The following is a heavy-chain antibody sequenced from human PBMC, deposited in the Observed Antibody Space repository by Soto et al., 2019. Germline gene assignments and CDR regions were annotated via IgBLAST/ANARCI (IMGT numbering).Heavy chain of an antibody. CDR3: TKGPNWNYYYYGVDV. D-gene: IGHD1-20*01. Sequence: SETLSLTCTVSGDSVSNYYWSWIRQPAGRGLEWIGRVYSSGATNYNPSLNGRVTMSVDTSRNQFSLRLSSVTAADTAIYYCTKGPNWNYYYYGVDVWGQGTAVTVSS. J-gene: IGHJ6*02. CDR2: VYSSGAT. CDR1: GDSVSNYY. V-gene: IGHV4-4*07.